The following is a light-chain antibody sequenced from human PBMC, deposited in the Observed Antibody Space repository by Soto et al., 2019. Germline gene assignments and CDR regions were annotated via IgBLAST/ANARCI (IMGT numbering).Light chain of an antibody. V-gene: IGLV8-61*01. J-gene: IGLJ3*02. Sequence: QAVVTQEPSFSVSPGGTVTLTCGLNSGSVSSNNYPSWYQQTPGQAPRTLIYNTDTRSSGVPDRFSGSMLGNKAALTITGAQADDESDYYCVLYIGSGIGVFGGGTKLTVL. CDR3: VLYIGSGIGV. CDR2: NTD. CDR1: SGSVSSNNY.